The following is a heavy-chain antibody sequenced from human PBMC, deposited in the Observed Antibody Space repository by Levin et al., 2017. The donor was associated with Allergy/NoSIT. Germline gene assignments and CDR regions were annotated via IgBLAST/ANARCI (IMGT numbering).Heavy chain of an antibody. D-gene: IGHD5-18*01. J-gene: IGHJ4*02. Sequence: PGGSLRLSCAASGFTINNAWMNWVRQAPGKGLEWVGRIKSKTDRGTTDYAAPVKGRFTISRDDSKNTLYLQMNSLKTEDTAVYYCTTDFRYSNGYWGQGTLVTVSS. CDR1: GFTINNAW. CDR2: IKSKTDRGTT. V-gene: IGHV3-15*01. CDR3: TTDFRYSNGY.